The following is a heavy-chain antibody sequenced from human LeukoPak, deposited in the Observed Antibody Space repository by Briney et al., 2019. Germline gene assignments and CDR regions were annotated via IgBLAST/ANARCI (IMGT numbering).Heavy chain of an antibody. CDR1: GVSISSSNSY. D-gene: IGHD6-13*01. J-gene: IGHJ3*02. CDR3: AREDDTIADNTFDI. Sequence: PSETLSLTCTVSGVSISSSNSYWGWIRQPPGKGLEWIGSIHYSGNTFYNPSLKSRVTISLDTSKNHFSLKLHSVTAADTAVYYCAREDDTIADNTFDIWGQGTMVTVSS. V-gene: IGHV4-39*07. CDR2: IHYSGNT.